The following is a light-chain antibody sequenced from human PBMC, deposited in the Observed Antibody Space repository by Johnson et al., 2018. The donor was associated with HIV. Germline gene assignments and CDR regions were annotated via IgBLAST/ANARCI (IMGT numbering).Light chain of an antibody. J-gene: IGLJ1*01. CDR3: GTWDSSLSTGGNV. Sequence: QSVLTQPPSVSAAPGQKVTISCSGTSSNVGNNYVSWYQQFPGTAPKLLIYENNKRPSGIPDRFSGSKSGTSATLGITGLQTGDEADYYCGTWDSSLSTGGNVFGTGTKVTVL. V-gene: IGLV1-51*02. CDR1: SSNVGNNY. CDR2: ENN.